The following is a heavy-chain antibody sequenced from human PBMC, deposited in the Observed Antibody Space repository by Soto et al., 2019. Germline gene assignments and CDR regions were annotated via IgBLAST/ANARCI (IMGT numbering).Heavy chain of an antibody. Sequence: KSSETLSLTCTVSGGSISSGGYYWSWIRQHPGKGLEWIGYIYYSGSTYYNPSLKSRVTISVDTSKNQFSLKLSSVTAADTAVYYCARGQTGLTTSPADYWRQGTLATVSS. J-gene: IGHJ4*02. D-gene: IGHD4-4*01. CDR1: GGSISSGGYY. V-gene: IGHV4-31*03. CDR3: ARGQTGLTTSPADY. CDR2: IYYSGST.